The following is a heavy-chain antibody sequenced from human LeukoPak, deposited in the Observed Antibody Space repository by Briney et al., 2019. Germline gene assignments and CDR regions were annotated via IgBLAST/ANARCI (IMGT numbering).Heavy chain of an antibody. V-gene: IGHV3-20*04. D-gene: IGHD3-22*01. CDR3: ARVSDSSGYYPIDY. J-gene: IGHJ4*02. CDR2: IKWNGGST. Sequence: GGSLRLSCAASGFTFDDYAMSWVRQAPGKGLEWVSGIKWNGGSTGYADSVKGRFTISRDNAKNSLYLQMNSLRAEDTALCYCARVSDSSGYYPIDYWGQGTLVTVSS. CDR1: GFTFDDYA.